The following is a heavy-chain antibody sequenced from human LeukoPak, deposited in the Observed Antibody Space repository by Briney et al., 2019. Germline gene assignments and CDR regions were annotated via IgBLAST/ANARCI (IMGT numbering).Heavy chain of an antibody. CDR2: MNPNSGNT. V-gene: IGHV1-8*03. CDR3: ARDLSYYDFWSGLNWFDP. Sequence: SVKVSCKASGYTFTSYDINWVRQATGQGLEWMGWMNPNSGNTGYAQKFQGRVTITRNTSISTAYMELSSLRSDDTAVYYCARDLSYYDFWSGLNWFDPWGQGTLVTVSS. J-gene: IGHJ5*02. CDR1: GYTFTSYD. D-gene: IGHD3-3*01.